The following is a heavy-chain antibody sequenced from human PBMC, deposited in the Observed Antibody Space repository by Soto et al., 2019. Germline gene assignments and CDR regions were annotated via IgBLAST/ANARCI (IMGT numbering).Heavy chain of an antibody. V-gene: IGHV4-30-4*02. CDR3: ARGGKRLRYFDWLSSYFYMDV. CDR2: IYYSGSI. D-gene: IGHD3-9*01. J-gene: IGHJ6*03. Sequence: PSETLSLTCTVSGGSISSDDYHWTWIRQPPGKGLEWIGYIYYSGSIFYNPSLKSRVTISVDTSKNQFSLKLSSVTAADTAVYYCARGGKRLRYFDWLSSYFYMDVWGKGTTVTVSS. CDR1: GGSISSDDYH.